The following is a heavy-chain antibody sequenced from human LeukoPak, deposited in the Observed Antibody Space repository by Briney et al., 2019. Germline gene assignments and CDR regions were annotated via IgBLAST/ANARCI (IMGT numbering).Heavy chain of an antibody. CDR1: GFTFSSYS. D-gene: IGHD4-17*01. CDR3: ERDPPRLYGDYLGGDY. J-gene: IGHJ4*02. V-gene: IGHV3-21*01. CDR2: ISSSSSYI. Sequence: KTGGSLRLSCAASGFTFSSYSMNWVRQAPGKGLEWVSSISSSSSYIYYADSVKGRFTISRDNAKNSLYLQMNSLRAEDTAVYYCERDPPRLYGDYLGGDYWGQGTLATVSS.